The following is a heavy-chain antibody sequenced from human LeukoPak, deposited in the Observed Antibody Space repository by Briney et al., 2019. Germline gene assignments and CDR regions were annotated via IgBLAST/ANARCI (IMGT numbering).Heavy chain of an antibody. J-gene: IGHJ4*02. D-gene: IGHD3-22*01. CDR1: GGSISSYY. Sequence: SETLSLTCTVSGGSISSYYWSWIRQLPGKGLEWIGYIYYSGSTNYNPSLKSRITISIDTSKNQFSLRLSSVTAADTAMYYCARQWYYDSIDSWGQGTLVTVSS. CDR2: IYYSGST. V-gene: IGHV4-59*08. CDR3: ARQWYYDSIDS.